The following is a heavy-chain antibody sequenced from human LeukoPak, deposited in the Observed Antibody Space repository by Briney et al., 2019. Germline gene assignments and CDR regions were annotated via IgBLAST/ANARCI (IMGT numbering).Heavy chain of an antibody. J-gene: IGHJ4*02. Sequence: ASVKVSCKSSGYTFIGFYMHWVRQAPGQGLEWMGRINPDSGGTNYAQKFQGRVTMTRDTSISTAYKELSRLRSDDTAVYYCARGLENFDYWGQGTLVTVSS. CDR1: GYTFIGFY. V-gene: IGHV1-2*06. CDR3: ARGLENFDY. CDR2: INPDSGGT. D-gene: IGHD1-1*01.